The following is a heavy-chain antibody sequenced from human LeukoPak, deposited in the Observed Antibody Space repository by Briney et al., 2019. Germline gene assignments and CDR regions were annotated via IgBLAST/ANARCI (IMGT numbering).Heavy chain of an antibody. D-gene: IGHD7-27*01. J-gene: IGHJ4*02. CDR1: GFTFSTYT. CDR3: AIDPNWGTHS. Sequence: PGGSLRLSCAASGFTFSTYTMYWVRHPPGKRLEWVSIIGNNGGGVHYADSVRGRFTISRDNSKNALYLQMNSLRVEDTAVYYCAIDPNWGTHSWGQGVLVTVSS. V-gene: IGHV3-23*01. CDR2: IGNNGGGV.